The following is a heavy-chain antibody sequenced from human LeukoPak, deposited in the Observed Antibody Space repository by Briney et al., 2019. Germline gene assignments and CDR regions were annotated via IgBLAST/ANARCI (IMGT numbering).Heavy chain of an antibody. J-gene: IGHJ4*02. V-gene: IGHV3-23*01. CDR2: MKGTGET. CDR3: ARASWVSTADAVR. D-gene: IGHD3-16*01. Sequence: FSXFXXXWVRQAPARGLEWLSSMKGTGETIYADSVRGRCTLFRDGSRNTVYLQLNNLRVEDTAVYYCARASWVSTADAVRWGQGTVVTVSS. CDR1: FSXFX.